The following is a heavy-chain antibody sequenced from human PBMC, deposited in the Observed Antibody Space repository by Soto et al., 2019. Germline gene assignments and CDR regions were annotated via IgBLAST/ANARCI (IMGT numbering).Heavy chain of an antibody. CDR1: GFTFSCYG. D-gene: IGHD3-3*01. V-gene: IGHV3-30*18. Sequence: GGSLRLSCAASGFTFSCYGMHWVRQAPGKGLEWVAVISYDGSNKYYADSVKGRFTISRDNSKNTLYLQMNSLRAEDTAVYYCAKDKLSGYFDYWGQGTLVTVSS. CDR2: ISYDGSNK. J-gene: IGHJ4*02. CDR3: AKDKLSGYFDY.